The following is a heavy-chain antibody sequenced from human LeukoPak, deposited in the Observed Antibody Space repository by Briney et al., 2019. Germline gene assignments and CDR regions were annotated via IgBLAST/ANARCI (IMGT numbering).Heavy chain of an antibody. CDR1: GGSMSSYY. J-gene: IGHJ4*02. V-gene: IGHV4-59*01. Sequence: SSETLSLTCTVSGGSMSSYYWNWIRQPPGKVLEWIGYIYNSGSTNYNPSLKSRVTISIDTSKNKFSLKLSSVTAADTAVYYCARDSGSYYSTDYYFDYWGQGTLVTISS. CDR2: IYNSGST. CDR3: ARDSGSYYSTDYYFDY. D-gene: IGHD3-10*01.